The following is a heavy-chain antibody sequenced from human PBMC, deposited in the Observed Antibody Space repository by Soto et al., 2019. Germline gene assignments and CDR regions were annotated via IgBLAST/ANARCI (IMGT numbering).Heavy chain of an antibody. CDR3: VAAKPPANLGYFDY. CDR1: GYTFTGYY. Sequence: GASVKVSCKASGYTFTGYYMHWVRQAPGQGLEWMGWINPNSGGTNYAQKFQGRVTMTRDTSISTAYMELSRLRSDDTAVYYCVAAKPPANLGYFDYWGQGTLVTVYS. D-gene: IGHD2-15*01. V-gene: IGHV1-2*02. CDR2: INPNSGGT. J-gene: IGHJ4*02.